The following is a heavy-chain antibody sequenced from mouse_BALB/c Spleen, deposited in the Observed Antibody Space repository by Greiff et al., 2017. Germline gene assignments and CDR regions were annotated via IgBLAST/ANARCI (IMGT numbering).Heavy chain of an antibody. V-gene: IGHV2-6-7*01. J-gene: IGHJ4*01. Sequence: QVHVKQSGPGLVAPSQSLSITCTVSGFSLTGYGVNWVRQPPGKGLEWLGMIWGDGSTDYNSALKSRLSISKDNSKSQVFLKMNSLQTDDTARYYCARELGRNYAMDYWGQGTSVTVSS. CDR3: ARELGRNYAMDY. D-gene: IGHD4-1*01. CDR2: IWGDGST. CDR1: GFSLTGYG.